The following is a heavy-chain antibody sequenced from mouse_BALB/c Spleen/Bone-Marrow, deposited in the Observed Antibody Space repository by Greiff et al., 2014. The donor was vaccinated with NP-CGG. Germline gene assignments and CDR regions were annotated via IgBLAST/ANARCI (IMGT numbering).Heavy chain of an antibody. Sequence: VQLQQSGAELARPGASVKLSCKASGYSFTNYWMNWMKQRPGQGPEWIGMIHPSDSETRLNQKFKDKATLTVDKSSSTAYMQLSSPTSEDSAVYYCASDDYDGSWFAYWGQGTLVTVSA. CDR3: ASDDYDGSWFAY. CDR1: GYSFTNYW. CDR2: IHPSDSET. V-gene: IGHV1-74*01. D-gene: IGHD2-4*01. J-gene: IGHJ3*01.